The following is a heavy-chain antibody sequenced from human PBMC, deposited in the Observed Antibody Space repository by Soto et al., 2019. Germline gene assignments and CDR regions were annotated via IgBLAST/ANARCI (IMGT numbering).Heavy chain of an antibody. V-gene: IGHV1-69*02. CDR2: IIPILGIA. CDR3: AREGDMVATTALDY. Sequence: GASVKVSCKASGGTFSSYTISWVRQAPGQGLEWMGRIIPILGIANYAQKFQGRVTITADKSTSTAYMELSSLRSEDTAVYYCAREGDMVATTALDYWGRGTLVTAPQ. J-gene: IGHJ4*02. CDR1: GGTFSSYT. D-gene: IGHD5-12*01.